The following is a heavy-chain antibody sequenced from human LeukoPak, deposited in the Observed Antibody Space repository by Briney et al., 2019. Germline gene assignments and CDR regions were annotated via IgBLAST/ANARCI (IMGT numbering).Heavy chain of an antibody. Sequence: GSLRLSCAASGFIFRNFWMNWVRQPPGKGLEWIGEINHSGSTNYNPSLKSRVTISVDTSKNQFSLKLSSVTAADTAVYYCARGRRVVPAAADFDYWGQGTLVTVSS. J-gene: IGHJ4*02. CDR2: INHSGST. CDR3: ARGRRVVPAAADFDY. V-gene: IGHV4-34*01. CDR1: GFIFRNFW. D-gene: IGHD2-2*01.